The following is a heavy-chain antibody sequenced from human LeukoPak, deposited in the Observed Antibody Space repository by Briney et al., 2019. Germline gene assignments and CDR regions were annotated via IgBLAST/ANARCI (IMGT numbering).Heavy chain of an antibody. D-gene: IGHD3-10*01. J-gene: IGHJ3*01. CDR3: TRDAGQFVDHDVFDF. V-gene: IGHV3-21*01. CDR2: ISPTSWTI. CDR1: GFSFRTYS. Sequence: GGSLRLSCAASGFSFRTYSMNWVRQAPERGLEWVSSISPTSWTIYQADSVKGRFTVSRDNAKNSVFLQMDSLRAEDEAVYYCTRDAGQFVDHDVFDFWGQGTMVTVSS.